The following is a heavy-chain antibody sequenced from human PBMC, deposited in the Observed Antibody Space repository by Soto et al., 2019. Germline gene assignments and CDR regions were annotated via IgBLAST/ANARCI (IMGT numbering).Heavy chain of an antibody. CDR1: GDTFSNHT. D-gene: IGHD4-17*01. CDR3: ARVAEMGPVTKGNYYYMDV. V-gene: IGHV1-69*04. J-gene: IGHJ6*03. CDR2: IIPILGVA. Sequence: QVQLVQSGAEVKKPGSSVKVSCKASGDTFSNHTISWVRQAPGQGLEWMGRIIPILGVANYAQKFQGTVTNTANKSTSTADMGLSSLRSADTAVYYCARVAEMGPVTKGNYYYMDVWGKGTTVTVSS.